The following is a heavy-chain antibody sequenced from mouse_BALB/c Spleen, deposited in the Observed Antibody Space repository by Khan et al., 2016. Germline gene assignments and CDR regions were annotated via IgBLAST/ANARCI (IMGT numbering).Heavy chain of an antibody. V-gene: IGHV5-4*02. J-gene: IGHJ1*01. CDR2: ISEGGSYT. Sequence: EVELVESGGGLVKPGGSLKLSCAASGFTFSDYYMYWVRQTPEKRLEWVATISEGGSYTYYPDSVKGRFTISRDNAKNNLYLQMSSLKSEDTAMYYCARTYGNYGYFDVWGAGTTVTVSS. D-gene: IGHD2-1*01. CDR1: GFTFSDYY. CDR3: ARTYGNYGYFDV.